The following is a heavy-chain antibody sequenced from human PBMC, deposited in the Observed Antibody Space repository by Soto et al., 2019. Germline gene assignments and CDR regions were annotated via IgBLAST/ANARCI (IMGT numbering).Heavy chain of an antibody. V-gene: IGHV4-30-2*01. CDR1: GASITFGGYS. CDR3: ARGGGSDSFDY. J-gene: IGHJ4*02. Sequence: SETLSLTCTVSGASITFGGYSWSWIRQTPGKGLEWIGYINHLETTFYNPSFESRLTLSIDRAKNQFSLKLHSMSAADRAVYFCARGGGSDSFDYWGQGMLVTVSS. CDR2: INHLETT. D-gene: IGHD1-26*01.